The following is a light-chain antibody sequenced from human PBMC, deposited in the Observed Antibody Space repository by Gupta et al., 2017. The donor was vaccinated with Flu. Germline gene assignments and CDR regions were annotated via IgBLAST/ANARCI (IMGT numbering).Light chain of an antibody. Sequence: DLHMTQSPSTLSASVGQTVTVTCRAAENVNTWVAWYQQKPGEAPKLLIYKASTLDTGVPSRFSGSGSGTEFTLTISSLQPDELGNFYCQQDNSYPLTFGQGTXVEI. CDR3: QQDNSYPLT. CDR1: ENVNTW. V-gene: IGKV1-5*03. J-gene: IGKJ1*01. CDR2: KAS.